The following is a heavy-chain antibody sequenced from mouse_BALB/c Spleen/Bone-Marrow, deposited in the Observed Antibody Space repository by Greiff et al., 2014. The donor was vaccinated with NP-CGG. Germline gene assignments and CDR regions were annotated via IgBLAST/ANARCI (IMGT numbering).Heavy chain of an antibody. D-gene: IGHD1-1*01. J-gene: IGHJ2*01. CDR2: IDPANVNT. Sequence: VQLQQPGAELVKPGASVKLSCTASGSNIKDTYMHWVKQRPEQGLEWIGRIDPANVNTKYDPKFQGKATITADTSSNTAYLQLSSLTSEDAAVYYCASYVYGYYFDYWGQGTTLTVSS. CDR3: ASYVYGYYFDY. CDR1: GSNIKDTY. V-gene: IGHV14-3*02.